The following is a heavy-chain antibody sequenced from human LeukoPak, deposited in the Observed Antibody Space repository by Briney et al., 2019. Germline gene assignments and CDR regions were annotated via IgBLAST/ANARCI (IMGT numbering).Heavy chain of an antibody. D-gene: IGHD3-16*01. Sequence: GGSLRLSCAASGFTFSSYNMNWVRQAPGKGLEWVSYISSSSSTIYYADSVKGRFTISRDNAKNSLYLQMNSLRDKNTAVYLCAREELNIEGAVGDYWGRGTLVTVSS. J-gene: IGHJ4*02. V-gene: IGHV3-48*02. CDR3: AREELNIEGAVGDY. CDR1: GFTFSSYN. CDR2: ISSSSSTI.